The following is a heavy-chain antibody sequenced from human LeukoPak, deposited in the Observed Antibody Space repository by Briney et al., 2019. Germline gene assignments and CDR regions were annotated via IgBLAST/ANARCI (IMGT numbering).Heavy chain of an antibody. Sequence: SETLSLTCTVSGGSISSDGYYWSWIRQHPGTGLEWIGYIYYSGSTYYNPSLKSRVTISVDTSKNQFSLKLSSVTAADTAVYYCARVNVWSGYYYPDYWGQGTLVTVSS. V-gene: IGHV4-31*03. D-gene: IGHD3-3*01. CDR2: IYYSGST. J-gene: IGHJ4*02. CDR1: GGSISSDGYY. CDR3: ARVNVWSGYYYPDY.